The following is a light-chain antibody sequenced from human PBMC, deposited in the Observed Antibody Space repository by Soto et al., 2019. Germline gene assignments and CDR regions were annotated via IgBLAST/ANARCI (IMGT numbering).Light chain of an antibody. CDR3: QQSYTTPYT. V-gene: IGKV1-39*01. CDR2: AAS. CDR1: QSISNF. Sequence: DIQMTQSRSSLSASVGDRVTITCRASQSISNFLNWYQQKPGKAPELLIYAASSLHSGVPSRFSGSGSGTNFTLTISSLQPEDFATYSCQQSYTTPYTFGQGTKLEIK. J-gene: IGKJ2*01.